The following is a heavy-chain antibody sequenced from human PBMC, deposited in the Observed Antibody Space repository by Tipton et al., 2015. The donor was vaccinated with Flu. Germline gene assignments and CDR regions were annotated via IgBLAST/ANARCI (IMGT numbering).Heavy chain of an antibody. CDR2: SYYSGST. CDR1: GGSLSYYY. CDR3: ARDRGWPAALDF. V-gene: IGHV4-59*01. D-gene: IGHD3-10*01. J-gene: IGHJ4*02. Sequence: TLSLTCTVSGGSLSYYYWNWVRQPPGKGLEWIGFSYYSGSTAYNPALKSRVTISVDTSRNQFPLNLKSVTAADTAVYYCARDRGWPAALDFWSQGILVAVSS.